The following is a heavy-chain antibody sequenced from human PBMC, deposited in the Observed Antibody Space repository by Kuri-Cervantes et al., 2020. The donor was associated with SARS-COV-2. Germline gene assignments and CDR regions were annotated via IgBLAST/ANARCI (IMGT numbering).Heavy chain of an antibody. D-gene: IGHD3-10*01. CDR3: AKDPGTMARGHYYYGMDV. Sequence: GESLKISCAASGFTFSNYGMHWVRQAPGKGLEWVAVISYNGSNEYYADSAKGRSTISRDNSKNTLYLQVNSLRAEDTSVYYCAKDPGTMARGHYYYGMDVWGQGTTVTVSS. V-gene: IGHV3-30*18. J-gene: IGHJ6*02. CDR1: GFTFSNYG. CDR2: ISYNGSNE.